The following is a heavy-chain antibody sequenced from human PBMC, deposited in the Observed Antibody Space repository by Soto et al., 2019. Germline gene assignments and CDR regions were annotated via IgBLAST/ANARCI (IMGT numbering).Heavy chain of an antibody. D-gene: IGHD1-26*01. J-gene: IGHJ4*01. CDR2: INPSGGRT. Sequence: ASVKVSCKASGYTFTNYYVHWVRQAPGQGLEWMGVINPSGGRTSYAQNFQGRVTMTRDTSTSTVFMELSSLRSDDTAIYYCARGPYNTTVGTTFDTRGQHTILPVSS. V-gene: IGHV1-46*01. CDR1: GYTFTNYY. CDR3: ARGPYNTTVGTTFDT.